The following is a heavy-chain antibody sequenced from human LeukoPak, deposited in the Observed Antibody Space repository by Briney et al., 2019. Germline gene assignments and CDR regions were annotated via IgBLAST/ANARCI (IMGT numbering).Heavy chain of an antibody. CDR1: GYTFTSYY. CDR3: ARDRITMVRGVIIDVGNWFDP. V-gene: IGHV1-46*01. D-gene: IGHD3-10*01. Sequence: ASVKVSCKASGYTFTSYYMHWVRQAPGQGLEWMGIINPSGGSTSYAQKFQGRVTMTRDTSTSTVYMELSSLRSEDMVVYYCARDRITMVRGVIIDVGNWFDPWGQGTLVTVSA. J-gene: IGHJ5*02. CDR2: INPSGGST.